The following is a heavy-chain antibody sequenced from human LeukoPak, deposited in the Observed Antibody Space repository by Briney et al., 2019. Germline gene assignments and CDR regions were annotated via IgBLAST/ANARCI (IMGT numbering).Heavy chain of an antibody. V-gene: IGHV1-69*13. Sequence: SVKVSCKASGYTFTSYHMHWVRQAPGQGLEWMGGIIPIFGTANYAQKFQGRVTITADESTSTAYMELSSLRSEDTAVYYCARGGMMDYGDENYYYMDVWGKGTTVTISS. CDR1: GYTFTSYH. CDR3: ARGGMMDYGDENYYYMDV. J-gene: IGHJ6*03. D-gene: IGHD4-17*01. CDR2: IIPIFGTA.